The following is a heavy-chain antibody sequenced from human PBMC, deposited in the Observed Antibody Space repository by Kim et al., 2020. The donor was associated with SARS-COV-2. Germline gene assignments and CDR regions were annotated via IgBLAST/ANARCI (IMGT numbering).Heavy chain of an antibody. J-gene: IGHJ4*01. Sequence: GVSLRLSCAASGFTFSSYAMHWVRQAPGKGLEWVAVISYDGSNKYYADSVKGRFTISRDNSKNTLYLQMTSLRAEDTAVYYCARGATYYYGSGSADFDY. D-gene: IGHD3-10*01. CDR1: GFTFSSYA. CDR3: ARGATYYYGSGSADFDY. CDR2: ISYDGSNK. V-gene: IGHV3-30*04.